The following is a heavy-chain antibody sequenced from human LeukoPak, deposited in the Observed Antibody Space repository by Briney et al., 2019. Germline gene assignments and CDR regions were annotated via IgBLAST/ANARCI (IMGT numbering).Heavy chain of an antibody. CDR3: AREVSGDFALDS. CDR2: MNPNSGHT. V-gene: IGHV1-8*01. Sequence: RASVKVSCKASGDTFTTNGINWVRQAAGQGLELMGWMNPNSGHTDYAPKFQGRITMTRNTSINTAYMELSSLTSEDTAVYLCAREVSGDFALDSWGQGTLVTVSS. J-gene: IGHJ4*02. CDR1: GDTFTTNG.